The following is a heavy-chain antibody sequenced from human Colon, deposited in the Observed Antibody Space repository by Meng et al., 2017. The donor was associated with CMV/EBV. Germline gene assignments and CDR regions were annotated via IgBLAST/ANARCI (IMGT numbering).Heavy chain of an antibody. D-gene: IGHD1-7*01. CDR2: ISGSGGST. J-gene: IGHJ4*02. CDR1: GFIFSWYA. V-gene: IGHV3-23*01. CDR3: AKIWNYLGVY. Sequence: GGSLRLSCAGSGFIFSWYAMKWARQTPGKGLEWVSAISGSGGSTYYADSVKGRFTISRDNSKNTLYLQMNSLRAEDTAVYYCAKIWNYLGVYWGQGTLVTVSS.